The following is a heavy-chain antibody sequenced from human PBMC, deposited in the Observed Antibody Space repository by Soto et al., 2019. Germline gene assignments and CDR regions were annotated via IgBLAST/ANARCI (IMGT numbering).Heavy chain of an antibody. Sequence: ESLKISCQGSGYSFTSYWIGWVRQTPGKGLEWMGMIYPGDSDTRYSPSFQGQVTISADNMLYLQMSSLRVEDTAIYFCARGRYYDSPQDLWGRGTQVTVSS. CDR2: IYPGDSDT. V-gene: IGHV5-51*01. D-gene: IGHD3-10*01. CDR1: GYSFTSYW. CDR3: ARGRYYDSPQDL. J-gene: IGHJ5*02.